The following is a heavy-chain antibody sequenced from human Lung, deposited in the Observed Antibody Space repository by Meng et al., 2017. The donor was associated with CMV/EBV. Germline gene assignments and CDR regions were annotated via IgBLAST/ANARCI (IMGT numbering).Heavy chain of an antibody. D-gene: IGHD3-22*01. Sequence: GSLRLXCSVSGGSIKNTDYYWAWVRQVPGKGLEWIGSILYSGGTYYNPSLGSRVTILLDTSKNQFSLKVNSVTAADTAVYYCAREDYYDSSGYHKTLDIRGQGTXVTVSS. CDR2: ILYSGGT. J-gene: IGHJ3*02. CDR1: GGSIKNTDYY. V-gene: IGHV4-39*07. CDR3: AREDYYDSSGYHKTLDI.